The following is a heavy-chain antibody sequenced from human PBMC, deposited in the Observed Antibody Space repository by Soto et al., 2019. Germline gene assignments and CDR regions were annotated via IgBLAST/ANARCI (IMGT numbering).Heavy chain of an antibody. CDR1: GFTLSNYW. D-gene: IGHD3-10*01. Sequence: EVQLVESGGGLVQSGGSLRLSCAASGFTLSNYWISWVRQSPGKGLEWVDNIKQDGRVKYYVDSVKGRFTVSRDNANSSLYLQMNSMIAEDTALYYCARDYYGSGSSDSWGQGTLVTVSS. V-gene: IGHV3-7*03. J-gene: IGHJ5*01. CDR2: IKQDGRVK. CDR3: ARDYYGSGSSDS.